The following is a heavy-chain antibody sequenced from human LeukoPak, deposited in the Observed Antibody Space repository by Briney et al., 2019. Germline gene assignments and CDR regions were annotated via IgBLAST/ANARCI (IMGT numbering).Heavy chain of an antibody. V-gene: IGHV3-74*01. CDR3: ARAKYYYGSGSPPDY. D-gene: IGHD3-10*01. J-gene: IGHJ4*02. Sequence: GGSLRLSCAASGFTFSTYWMHWVRQVPGKGLEWVSRIKGDEMTTNYADSVEGRFTISRDNSKNTLYLQMNSLRAEDTAVYYCARAKYYYGSGSPPDYWGQGTLVTVSS. CDR2: IKGDEMTT. CDR1: GFTFSTYW.